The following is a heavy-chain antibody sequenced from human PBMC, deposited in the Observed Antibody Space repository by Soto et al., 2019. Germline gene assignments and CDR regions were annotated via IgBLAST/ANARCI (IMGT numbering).Heavy chain of an antibody. J-gene: IGHJ1*01. CDR2: ISGSGGLT. D-gene: IGHD6-19*01. CDR3: ARAYSSVWPFQH. CDR1: GFTFSSYA. Sequence: GGSLRLSCAASGFTFSSYAMSWVRQAPGRGLEWVSTISGSGGLTYYADSVKGRFTISIDNSKNTLFLQMNSLRAEDTAVYYCARAYSSVWPFQHWGQGTLVTVSS. V-gene: IGHV3-23*01.